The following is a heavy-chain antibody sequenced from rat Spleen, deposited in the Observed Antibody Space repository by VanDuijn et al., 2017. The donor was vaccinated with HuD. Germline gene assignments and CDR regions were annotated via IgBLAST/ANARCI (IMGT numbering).Heavy chain of an antibody. J-gene: IGHJ1*01. Sequence: EVQLVESGGGLVQPGRSLKLSCAASGFTFSNYGMAWVRQAPTKGLEWVATISYDGSSTYYRDSVKGRFTISRDNAKSTLYLQMDSLRSEDTATYYCARRVYYSRPYWYFDFWGPGTMVTVSS. CDR2: ISYDGSST. D-gene: IGHD1-2*01. CDR1: GFTFSNYG. CDR3: ARRVYYSRPYWYFDF. V-gene: IGHV5-29*01.